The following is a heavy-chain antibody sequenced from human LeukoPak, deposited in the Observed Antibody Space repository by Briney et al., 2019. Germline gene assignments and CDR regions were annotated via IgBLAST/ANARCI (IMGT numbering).Heavy chain of an antibody. CDR2: IIPIFGTA. Sequence: SVKVSCKASGGSFSSYAISWVRQAPGQGLEWMGGIIPIFGTANYAQKFQGRVTITADESTSTAYMELSSLRSEDTAVYYCARGAQHDYVWGSYRSFDYWGQGTLVTVSS. CDR3: ARGAQHDYVWGSYRSFDY. CDR1: GGSFSSYA. D-gene: IGHD3-16*02. V-gene: IGHV1-69*13. J-gene: IGHJ4*02.